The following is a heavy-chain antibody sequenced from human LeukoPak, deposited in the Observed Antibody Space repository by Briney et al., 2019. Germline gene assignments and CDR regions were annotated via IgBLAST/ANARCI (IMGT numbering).Heavy chain of an antibody. V-gene: IGHV1-46*01. D-gene: IGHD3-10*01. CDR1: GYTFTSYY. CDR2: INPSGGST. Sequence: ASVKVSCKASGYTFTSYYMHWVRQAPGEGLEWMGIINPSGGSTSYVQRFQGRVTMTRDMSTSTVYMELSSLRSEDTAVYYCASHQGPTPDGSGDYWGQGTLVTVSS. CDR3: ASHQGPTPDGSGDY. J-gene: IGHJ4*02.